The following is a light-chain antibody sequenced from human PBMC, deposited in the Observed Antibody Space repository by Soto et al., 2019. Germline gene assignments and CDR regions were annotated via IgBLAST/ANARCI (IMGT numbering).Light chain of an antibody. J-gene: IGKJ1*01. V-gene: IGKV3-20*01. Sequence: EVMLTQSPGTLSLSPGERATLSCRASQSVSSNYLAWYQQKSGQAPRLLIYDASNRTTGIPDRFSGSGSGKDFTLTIRTLETEDFAVYYCQQYDTSPRTFGQGTTVEFK. CDR2: DAS. CDR1: QSVSSNY. CDR3: QQYDTSPRT.